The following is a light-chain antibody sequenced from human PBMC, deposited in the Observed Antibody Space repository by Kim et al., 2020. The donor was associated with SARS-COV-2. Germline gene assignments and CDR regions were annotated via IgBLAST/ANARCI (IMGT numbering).Light chain of an antibody. CDR3: SSYTSSNTYV. V-gene: IGLV2-14*03. J-gene: IGLJ1*01. CDR1: SRDVGRYNY. CDR2: DVS. Sequence: GQSITISCTGTSRDVGRYNYVSWYQRHPGKAPKCMIYDVSNRPSGVSNRFSGSKSGNTASLTIAVLQAEDEADYYCSSYTSSNTYVFGTGTKVTVL.